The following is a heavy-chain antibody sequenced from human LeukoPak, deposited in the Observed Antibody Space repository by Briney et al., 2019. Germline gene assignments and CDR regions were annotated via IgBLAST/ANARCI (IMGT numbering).Heavy chain of an antibody. V-gene: IGHV1-24*01. CDR3: ATVGSGSYKFDY. CDR2: FDPEDGET. CDR1: GYTLTELS. Sequence: ASVKVSCKVSGYTLTELSMHWVRQAPGKGLEWMGGFDPEDGETIYAQEFQGRVTMTEDTSTDTAYMELSSLRSEDTAVYYCATVGSGSYKFDYWGQGTLVTVSS. D-gene: IGHD3-10*01. J-gene: IGHJ4*02.